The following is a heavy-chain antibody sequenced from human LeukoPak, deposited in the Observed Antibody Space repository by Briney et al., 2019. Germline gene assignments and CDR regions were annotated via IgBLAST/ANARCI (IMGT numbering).Heavy chain of an antibody. CDR2: IYYSGST. Sequence: SETLSLTCIVSGGSISSGGYYWDWIRQHPGKGLEWIGYIYYSGSTYYNPSLKSRVTISVDTSKNQFSLRLSSVTAADTAVYYCARGYGTSAYHWFDPWGQGTLVTVSS. CDR3: ARGYGTSAYHWFDP. J-gene: IGHJ5*02. CDR1: GGSISSGGYY. V-gene: IGHV4-31*03. D-gene: IGHD3-22*01.